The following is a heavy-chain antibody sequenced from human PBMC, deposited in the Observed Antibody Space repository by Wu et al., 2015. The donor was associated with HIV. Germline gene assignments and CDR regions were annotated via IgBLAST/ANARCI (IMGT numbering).Heavy chain of an antibody. J-gene: IGHJ4*02. Sequence: VHLVQSGAEVKKPGTTVKISCKVSGDIFSDHYIHWVQQAPGKGLEWMGGIIPIFGTANYAQKFQGRVTITADESTSTAYMELSSLRSEDTAVYYCARGSDTGYSSSWYEGALDYVGPGNAWSPSP. D-gene: IGHD6-13*01. CDR2: IIPIFGTA. CDR1: GDIFSDHY. V-gene: IGHV1-69*12. CDR3: ARGSDTGYSSSWYEGALDY.